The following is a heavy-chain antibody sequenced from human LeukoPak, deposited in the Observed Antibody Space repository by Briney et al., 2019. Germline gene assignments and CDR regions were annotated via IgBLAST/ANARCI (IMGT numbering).Heavy chain of an antibody. V-gene: IGHV3-64*01. J-gene: IGHJ4*02. CDR3: ARGRIAAAGSSDY. Sequence: GGSLRLSCAASGFTFSSYPMHWVRQAPGKGLEYVSAISSEGGSTYYANSVKDRFTISRDNSKNTLYLQISSLRPEDMAVYYCARGRIAAAGSSDYWGQGTLVTVSS. CDR1: GFTFSSYP. D-gene: IGHD6-13*01. CDR2: ISSEGGST.